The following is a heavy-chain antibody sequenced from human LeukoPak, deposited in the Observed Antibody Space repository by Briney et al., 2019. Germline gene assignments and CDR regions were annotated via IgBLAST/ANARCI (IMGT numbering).Heavy chain of an antibody. Sequence: GGSLRLSCAASGFTFSIYGMHWVRQAPGKGLQRVAVISSDGREEDYADSVRGRLTISRDNSRDTLYLQMSSLRPEDAAVYYCRAATKNRGYYFDYWGQGTLVTVAS. V-gene: IGHV3-30*03. CDR3: RAATKNRGYYFDY. CDR2: ISSDGREE. D-gene: IGHD1-14*01. J-gene: IGHJ4*02. CDR1: GFTFSIYG.